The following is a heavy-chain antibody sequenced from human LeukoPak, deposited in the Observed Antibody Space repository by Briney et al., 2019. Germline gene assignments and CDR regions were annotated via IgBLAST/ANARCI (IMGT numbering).Heavy chain of an antibody. CDR3: ARGSKYQLTYYMDV. J-gene: IGHJ6*03. CDR2: MNPNSGNT. D-gene: IGHD2-2*01. V-gene: IGHV1-8*03. CDR1: GYTFTSYD. Sequence: GASVKVSCKASGYTFTSYDINWVRQATGQGLEWMGWMNPNSGNTGYAQKFQGRVTITRNTSISTAYMELSSLRSEDTAVYYCARGSKYQLTYYMDVWGKGTTVTVSS.